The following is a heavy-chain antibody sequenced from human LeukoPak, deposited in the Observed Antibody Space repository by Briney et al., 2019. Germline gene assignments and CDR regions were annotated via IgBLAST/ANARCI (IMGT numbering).Heavy chain of an antibody. V-gene: IGHV3-30*04. CDR2: ISYDGSNK. CDR1: GFTFSTYA. J-gene: IGHJ4*02. CDR3: ARDERHWYYDILTGYYNFDY. Sequence: GGSLRLSCAASGFTFSTYAMHWVRQARGKGLEWVAVISYDGSNKYYADSVKGRFTISRDNSKNTLYLQMNSLRAEDTAVYYCARDERHWYYDILTGYYNFDYWGQGTLVTVSS. D-gene: IGHD3-9*01.